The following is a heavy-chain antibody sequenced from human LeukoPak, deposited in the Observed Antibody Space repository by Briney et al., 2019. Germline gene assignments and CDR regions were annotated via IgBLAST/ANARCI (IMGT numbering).Heavy chain of an antibody. V-gene: IGHV4-39*01. CDR2: IYYSGST. J-gene: IGHJ4*02. Sequence: PSETLSLTCTVSGGSISISSYYWSWIRQPPGKGLEWIGSIYYSGSTYYNPSLKSRVTISVDTSKNQFSLKLSSVTAADTALYYCARHGVHQNYDYWGQGTLVTVS. CDR1: GGSISISSYY. D-gene: IGHD1-1*01. CDR3: ARHGVHQNYDY.